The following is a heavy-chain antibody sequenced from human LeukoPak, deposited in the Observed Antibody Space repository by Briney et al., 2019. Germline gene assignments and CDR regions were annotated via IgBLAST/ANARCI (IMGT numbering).Heavy chain of an antibody. V-gene: IGHV3-53*01. CDR2: IFSGGGT. CDR3: ARGLGRELDGAFDI. CDR1: GVTVGSTD. D-gene: IGHD3-10*01. Sequence: GGSLRHSCTVSGVTVGSTDMSWVRQAPGRGLEWVSVIFSGGGTYYTGSVKGRFTISRDNSKNTLYLQMNSLRAEDTAVYYCARGLGRELDGAFDIWGQGTMVTVSS. J-gene: IGHJ3*02.